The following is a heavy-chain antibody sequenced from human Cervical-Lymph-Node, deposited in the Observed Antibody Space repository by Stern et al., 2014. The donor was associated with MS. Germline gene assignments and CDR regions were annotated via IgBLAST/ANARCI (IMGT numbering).Heavy chain of an antibody. Sequence: QVQLVESGGGVVQPGRSLRLSCVASGLTFSTSVMHWVRQAPGKGLEWVAVVWNDGSKEHFTESVKGRFSTSRDTAKNTLHLQMSSLRAEDTAVYSCATSTASDAFDIWGQGTLVTVSS. D-gene: IGHD2/OR15-2a*01. V-gene: IGHV3-33*01. CDR1: GLTFSTSV. CDR2: VWNDGSKE. CDR3: ATSTASDAFDI. J-gene: IGHJ3*02.